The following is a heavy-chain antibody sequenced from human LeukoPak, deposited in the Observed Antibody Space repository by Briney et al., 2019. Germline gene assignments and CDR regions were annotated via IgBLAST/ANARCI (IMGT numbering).Heavy chain of an antibody. CDR3: ASPQAYCGGDCFNPSGYFDY. CDR1: GGSISSSSYY. D-gene: IGHD2-21*02. J-gene: IGHJ4*02. CDR2: IYYSGST. V-gene: IGHV4-39*01. Sequence: SETLSLTCTVSGGSISSSSYYWGWIRQPPGKGLEWIGSIYYSGSTYYNPSLKSRVTISVDTSKNQFSLKLSSVTAADTAVNYCASPQAYCGGDCFNPSGYFDYWGQGTLVTVSS.